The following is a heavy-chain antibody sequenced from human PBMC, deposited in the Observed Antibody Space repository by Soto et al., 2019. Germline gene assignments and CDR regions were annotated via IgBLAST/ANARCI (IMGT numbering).Heavy chain of an antibody. V-gene: IGHV4-59*08. J-gene: IGHJ5*02. Sequence: QVQLQESGPGLVKPSETLSLTCTVSGGSISSYYWSWIRQPPGKGLEWIGYIYYSGSTNYNPSLKSRVTISVDTSKNQFSLKLSSVTAADTAVYYCARRYCSGGSCDWFDPWGQGPLVTVSS. CDR3: ARRYCSGGSCDWFDP. D-gene: IGHD2-15*01. CDR1: GGSISSYY. CDR2: IYYSGST.